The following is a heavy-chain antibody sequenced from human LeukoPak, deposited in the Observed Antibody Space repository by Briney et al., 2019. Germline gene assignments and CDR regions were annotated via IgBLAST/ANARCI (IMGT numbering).Heavy chain of an antibody. Sequence: GGSLRLSCAASGFTFSSYWMHWVRQAPGKGLVWVSRINSDGSSTSYADSVKGRFTISRDNAKNTLYLQMNSLRAEDTAVYYCAREGRPSYRRYYYMDVWGKGTTVTVSS. CDR3: AREGRPSYRRYYYMDV. CDR2: INSDGSST. CDR1: GFTFSSYW. D-gene: IGHD3-16*02. J-gene: IGHJ6*03. V-gene: IGHV3-74*01.